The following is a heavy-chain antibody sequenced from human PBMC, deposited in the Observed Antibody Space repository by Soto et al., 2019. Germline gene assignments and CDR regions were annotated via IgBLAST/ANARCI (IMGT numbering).Heavy chain of an antibody. CDR3: ASQTANYYGSASYYLPFDY. Sequence: SETLSLTCTVSGGSISSDYWSWIRQPPGKGLEWIGNIYYTGSTNYNPSLKTRVTISVDTSKNQFSLKLTSVSAADTAVYFCASQTANYYGSASYYLPFDYWGQGTLVTVSS. D-gene: IGHD3-10*01. J-gene: IGHJ4*02. CDR2: IYYTGST. CDR1: GGSISSDY. V-gene: IGHV4-59*01.